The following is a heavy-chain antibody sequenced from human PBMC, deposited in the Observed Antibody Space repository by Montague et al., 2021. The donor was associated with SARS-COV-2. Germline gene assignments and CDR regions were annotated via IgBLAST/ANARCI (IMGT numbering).Heavy chain of an antibody. J-gene: IGHJ4*02. D-gene: IGHD3-3*01. CDR3: AKDPHYDFWSGYYLDY. CDR2: ISGSGGST. Sequence: SLRLSCAASGFTFSNYAMSWVRQAPGKGLEWVSAISGSGGSTYYADSVKGRFTISRDNSKNMLYLQMNSLRAEDTAVYYCAKDPHYDFWSGYYLDYWGQGTLVTVSS. V-gene: IGHV3-23*01. CDR1: GFTFSNYA.